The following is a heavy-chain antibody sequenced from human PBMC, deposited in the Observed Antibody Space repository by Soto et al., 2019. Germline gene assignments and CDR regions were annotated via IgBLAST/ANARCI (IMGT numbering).Heavy chain of an antibody. CDR3: AKHSQLGGSMSVY. V-gene: IGHV3-30*18. J-gene: IGHJ4*02. D-gene: IGHD6-6*01. CDR2: ISYDGSNK. Sequence: GGSLRLSCAASGFTFSSYGMHWVRQAPGKGLEWVAVISYDGSNKYYADSVKGRFTISRDNSKNTLYLQMNSLRAEDTAVYYFAKHSQLGGSMSVYWGRGTLVTVSS. CDR1: GFTFSSYG.